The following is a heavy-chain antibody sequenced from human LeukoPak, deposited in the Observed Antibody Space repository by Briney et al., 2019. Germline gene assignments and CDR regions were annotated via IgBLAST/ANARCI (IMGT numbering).Heavy chain of an antibody. CDR1: GYSSTNHD. V-gene: IGHV1-3*03. D-gene: IGHD2-2*02. J-gene: IGHJ4*02. Sequence: ASVKVSCKASGYSSTNHDMHWVRQAPGQRLEWMGCINPDNGNTKYSQEFQGRVTITRDTSASTAYMELSSLRSEDMAVYYCTLYNYWGQGTLVTVSS. CDR3: TLYNY. CDR2: INPDNGNT.